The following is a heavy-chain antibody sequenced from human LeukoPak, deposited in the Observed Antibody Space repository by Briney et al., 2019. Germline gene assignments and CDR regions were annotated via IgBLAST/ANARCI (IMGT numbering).Heavy chain of an antibody. D-gene: IGHD6-6*01. CDR3: ARVVGIYSSSSYDY. CDR1: GFTFSSYW. CDR2: IKQDGSEK. J-gene: IGHJ4*02. V-gene: IGHV3-7*01. Sequence: GGSLRLSCAASGFTFSSYWMSWVRQAPGKGLEWVANIKQDGSEKYYVDSVKGRFTISRDNAKNSLYLQMNSLRAEDTAVYYCARVVGIYSSSSYDYWGQGTLVTVSS.